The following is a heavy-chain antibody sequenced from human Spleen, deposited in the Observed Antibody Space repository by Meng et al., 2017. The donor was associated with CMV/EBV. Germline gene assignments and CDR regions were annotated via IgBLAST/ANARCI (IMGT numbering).Heavy chain of an antibody. CDR2: INWRGDDV. Sequence: SLKISCTASGFTFDDYAIYWVRQTPGKGLEWVSRINWRGDDVHYADSVKGRFTISRDNGKDSVFLQMNSLRTEDTALYYCAKDVRRTGTYYFYGMDVWGQGTLVTVSS. CDR3: AKDVRRTGTYYFYGMDV. J-gene: IGHJ6*02. V-gene: IGHV3-9*01. CDR1: GFTFDDYA. D-gene: IGHD3/OR15-3a*01.